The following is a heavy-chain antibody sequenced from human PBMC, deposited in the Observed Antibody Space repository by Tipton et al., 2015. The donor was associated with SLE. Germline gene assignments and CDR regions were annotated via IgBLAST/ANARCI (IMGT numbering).Heavy chain of an antibody. CDR2: IYTSGST. CDR1: GGPISSGSYY. J-gene: IGHJ3*02. CDR3: ARGFLEWLCDDAFDI. V-gene: IGHV4-61*02. Sequence: TLSLTCTVSGGPISSGSYYWSWIRQPAGKGLEWIGRIYTSGSTNYNPSLKSRVTISVDTSKSQFSLKLSSVTAADTAVHYCARGFLEWLCDDAFDIWGQGTMVTVSS. D-gene: IGHD3-3*01.